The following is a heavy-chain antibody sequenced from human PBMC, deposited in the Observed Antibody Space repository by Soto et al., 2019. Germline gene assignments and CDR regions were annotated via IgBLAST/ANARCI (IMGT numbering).Heavy chain of an antibody. CDR2: INPNSGGT. V-gene: IGHV1-2*04. D-gene: IGHD6-13*01. J-gene: IGHJ3*02. CDR3: ARDGATAADAFDI. Sequence: ASVKVSCKASGYTFTGYYMHWVRQAPGQGLEWMGWINPNSGGTNYAQKFQGWVTMTRDTSISTAYMELSRLRSDDTAVYYCARDGATAADAFDIWGQGTMGTVS. CDR1: GYTFTGYY.